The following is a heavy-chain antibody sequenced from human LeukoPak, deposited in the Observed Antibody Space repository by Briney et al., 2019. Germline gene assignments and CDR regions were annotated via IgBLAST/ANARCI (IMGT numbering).Heavy chain of an antibody. CDR2: IYYSGST. D-gene: IGHD3-10*01. Sequence: SETLSLTCTVSAGSVSSVSYYWSWIRQPPGKGLEWIGYIYYSGSTNYNPSLKSRVTISVDTSKNQFSLKLSSVTAADTAVYYCARVLVRGVKTPTDAFDIWGQGTMVTVSS. V-gene: IGHV4-61*01. CDR1: AGSVSSVSYY. J-gene: IGHJ3*02. CDR3: ARVLVRGVKTPTDAFDI.